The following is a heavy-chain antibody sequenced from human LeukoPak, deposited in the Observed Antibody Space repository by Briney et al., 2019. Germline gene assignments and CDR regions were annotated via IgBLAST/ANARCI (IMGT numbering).Heavy chain of an antibody. J-gene: IGHJ4*02. CDR2: IIPILGIA. D-gene: IGHD2-2*01. Sequence: SVKVSCKASGGTFSSYAISWVRQAPGQGLEWMGRIIPILGIANYAQKFQGRVTITADKSTSTAYMEQSSLRSEDTAVYYCARGCNRSSTSCYDYWGQGTLVTASS. CDR1: GGTFSSYA. CDR3: ARGCNRSSTSCYDY. V-gene: IGHV1-69*04.